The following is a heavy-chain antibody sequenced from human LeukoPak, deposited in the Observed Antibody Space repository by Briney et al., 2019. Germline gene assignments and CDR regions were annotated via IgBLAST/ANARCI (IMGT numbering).Heavy chain of an antibody. D-gene: IGHD2-15*01. Sequence: GSLRLSCVASGFTFSDHYMDWVRQAPGKGLEWVGRIKNKAESYTTEYAASVKGRFTISRDNAKNTLYLQMNSLRAEDTAIYYCAKVIRVGIGKYYFDYWGQGTLVTVSS. CDR2: IKNKAESYTT. J-gene: IGHJ4*02. CDR1: GFTFSDHY. CDR3: AKVIRVGIGKYYFDY. V-gene: IGHV3-72*01.